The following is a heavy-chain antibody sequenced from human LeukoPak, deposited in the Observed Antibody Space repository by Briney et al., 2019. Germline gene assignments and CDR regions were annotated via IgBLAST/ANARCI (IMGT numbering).Heavy chain of an antibody. D-gene: IGHD3-3*01. J-gene: IGHJ4*02. CDR1: GFTFDDYA. CDR2: ISWNSGSI. V-gene: IGHV3-9*01. CDR3: AKDIGGFLEWLLDY. Sequence: SLRLSCAASGFTFDDYAMHWVRQAPGKGLEWVSGISWNSGSIGYADSVKGRFTISRDNAKNSLYLQMNSLRAEDTALYYCAKDIGGFLEWLLDYWGQGTLVTVSS.